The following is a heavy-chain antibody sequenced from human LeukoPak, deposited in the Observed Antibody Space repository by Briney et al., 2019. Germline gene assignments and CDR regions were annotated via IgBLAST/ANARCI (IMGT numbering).Heavy chain of an antibody. CDR1: GFTVSSHY. D-gene: IGHD3-10*01. Sequence: GGSLRLSCAASGFTVSSHYMNWVRQAPGKGLQWVPVLYSDGTTYYADSVKGRFTISRDNSRSTLFLQMNSLRAEDTAVYYCARGLYGSGSYEDYWGQGTQVTVSS. CDR3: ARGLYGSGSYEDY. CDR2: LYSDGTT. J-gene: IGHJ4*02. V-gene: IGHV3-66*01.